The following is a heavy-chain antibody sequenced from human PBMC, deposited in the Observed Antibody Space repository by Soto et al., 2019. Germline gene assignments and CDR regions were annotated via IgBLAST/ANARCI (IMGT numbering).Heavy chain of an antibody. V-gene: IGHV4-59*01. J-gene: IGHJ6*02. CDR2: IYYSGST. CDR3: ARVAYYYYGMDV. Sequence: SETLSLTCTVSGGSISSYYWSWIRQPPGKGLEWIGYIYYSGSTNYNPSLKSRVTISVDTAKNQFSLKLSSVTAADTAVYYCARVAYYYYGMDVWGQGTTVTGSS. CDR1: GGSISSYY.